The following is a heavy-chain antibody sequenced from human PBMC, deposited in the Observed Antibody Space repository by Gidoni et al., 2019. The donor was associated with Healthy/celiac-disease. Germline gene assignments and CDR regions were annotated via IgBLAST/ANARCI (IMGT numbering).Heavy chain of an antibody. D-gene: IGHD3-10*01. V-gene: IGHV3-33*01. CDR2: IWYDGSNK. CDR1: GFTFSSYG. J-gene: IGHJ4*02. CDR3: ARDLSGSGKD. Sequence: QVQLVESGGGVVQPGRSLRLSCAAPGFTFSSYGMHWVRQAPGKGLEWVAVIWYDGSNKYYADSVKGRFTISRDNSKNTLYLQMNSLRAEDTAVYYCARDLSGSGKDWGQGTLVTVSS.